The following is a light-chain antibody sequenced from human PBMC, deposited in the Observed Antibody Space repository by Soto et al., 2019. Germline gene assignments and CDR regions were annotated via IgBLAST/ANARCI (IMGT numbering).Light chain of an antibody. CDR2: WAS. J-gene: IGKJ4*01. CDR3: QPHLSTPLT. CDR1: QSVLYSSHNKNY. Sequence: DTVMTQSPDSLAVSLGERATINCKSSQSVLYSSHNKNYLAWYQQKPGQPPKLLIYWASTRESGVPDRFSGSGSGTDFTLTISSLQAEDVAVYYCQPHLSTPLTFGGGTKVELK. V-gene: IGKV4-1*01.